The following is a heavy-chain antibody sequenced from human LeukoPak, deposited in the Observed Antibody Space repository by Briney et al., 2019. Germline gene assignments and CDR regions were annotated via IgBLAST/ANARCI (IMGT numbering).Heavy chain of an antibody. CDR1: GYSLTEFS. CDR2: FDPEDGET. V-gene: IGHV1-24*01. Sequence: ASVKVSCKVSGYSLTEFSMHWVRQAPGKGLEWMGGFDPEDGETIYTQKFQGRVTMTEDTSTDTAYMELSSLRSEDTAVYYCARGDDPLLWFGELLGPWGQGTLVTVSS. J-gene: IGHJ5*02. CDR3: ARGDDPLLWFGELLGP. D-gene: IGHD3-10*01.